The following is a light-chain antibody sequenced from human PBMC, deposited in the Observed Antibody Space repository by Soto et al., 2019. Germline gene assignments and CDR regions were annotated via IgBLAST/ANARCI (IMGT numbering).Light chain of an antibody. CDR2: DVS. CDR1: SSDVGYYPY. J-gene: IGLJ3*02. CDR3: CSFAGSYWL. Sequence: QAVVTQPRSVSGSPGQSVTISCTGTSSDVGYYPYVSWYQQHPGKAPQLIIYDVSNRPSGVPDRFSGSKSGNTASLTISGLQAEDEADYHCCSFAGSYWLFGGGTKLTVL. V-gene: IGLV2-11*01.